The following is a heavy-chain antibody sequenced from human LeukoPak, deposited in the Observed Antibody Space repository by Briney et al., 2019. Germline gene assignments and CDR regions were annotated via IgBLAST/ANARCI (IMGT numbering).Heavy chain of an antibody. J-gene: IGHJ3*02. CDR3: ARDLMYYDFWSGYLARADAFDI. Sequence: PGGSLRLSCAASGFTFSSYGMHWVRQAPGKGLEWVAVIWYDGSNKYYADSVKGRFTISRDNSKNTLYLQMNSLRAEDTAVYYCARDLMYYDFWSGYLARADAFDIWGQGTMVTVSS. D-gene: IGHD3-3*01. CDR2: IWYDGSNK. CDR1: GFTFSSYG. V-gene: IGHV3-33*01.